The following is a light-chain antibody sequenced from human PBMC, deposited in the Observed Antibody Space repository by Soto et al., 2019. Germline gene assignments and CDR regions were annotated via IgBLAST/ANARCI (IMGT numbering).Light chain of an antibody. CDR2: DAS. Sequence: IVLTQSPATLSLSPGERATLSCRASQSVSSYLAFYQQKPCQAPRLLIYDASNRATGIPARFSGSGSGTDFTLTISSLEPEDFAVYYCQQRSNWWTFGQGTKVDIK. V-gene: IGKV3-11*01. J-gene: IGKJ1*01. CDR1: QSVSSY. CDR3: QQRSNWWT.